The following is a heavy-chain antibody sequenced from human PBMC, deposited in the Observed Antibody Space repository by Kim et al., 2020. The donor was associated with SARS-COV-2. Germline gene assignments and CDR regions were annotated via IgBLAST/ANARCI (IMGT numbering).Heavy chain of an antibody. V-gene: IGHV4-34*01. J-gene: IGHJ6*02. CDR3: ARVEYSSSWPYYYYGMDV. CDR2: INHSGST. Sequence: SETLSLTCAVYGGSFSGYYWSWMSQPPGKGLEWIGEINHSGSTNYNPSLKSRVTISVDTSKNQFSLKLSSVTAADTAVYYCARVEYSSSWPYYYYGMDVWGQGTTVTVSS. D-gene: IGHD6-13*01. CDR1: GGSFSGYY.